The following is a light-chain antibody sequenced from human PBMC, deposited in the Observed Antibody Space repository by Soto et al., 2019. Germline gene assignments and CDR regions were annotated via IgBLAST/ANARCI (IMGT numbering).Light chain of an antibody. V-gene: IGKV3-20*01. CDR1: QSGSSSY. CDR3: QHYGYPQWT. J-gene: IGKJ1*01. Sequence: ENVLTQSPGTLSLSPGERATLSCRASQSGSSSYLAWYQQRPGQPPRLLIYGVFTRADDIPDRFSGSGSGTDFTLTISSLQPEDFAVYYCQHYGYPQWTFGQGTKVDIK. CDR2: GVF.